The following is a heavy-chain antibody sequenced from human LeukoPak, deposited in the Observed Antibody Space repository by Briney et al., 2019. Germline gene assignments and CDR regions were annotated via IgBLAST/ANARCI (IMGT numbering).Heavy chain of an antibody. CDR3: ARGIDDYVWGSYIY. J-gene: IGHJ4*02. D-gene: IGHD3-16*01. V-gene: IGHV3-33*01. CDR2: IWYDGSNK. Sequence: GGSLRLSCAASGXTFSSYGMHWVRQAPGKGLEWVAVIWYDGSNKYYADSVKGRFTISRDNSKNTLYLQMNSLRAEDTAVYYCARGIDDYVWGSYIYWGQGTLVTVSS. CDR1: GXTFSSYG.